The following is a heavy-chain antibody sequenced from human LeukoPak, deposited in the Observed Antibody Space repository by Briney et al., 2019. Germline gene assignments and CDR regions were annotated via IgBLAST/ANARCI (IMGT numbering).Heavy chain of an antibody. CDR2: FGGSGGST. CDR1: GFTFSNYA. J-gene: IGHJ1*01. CDR3: AKGTQTTVPGLFQH. V-gene: IGHV3-23*01. D-gene: IGHD4-17*01. Sequence: GGSLRLSCAASGFTFSNYAMSWVRQAPGKGLEWVSTFGGSGGSTYYADSVKGRFTISRDNSKNTLYLQMNSSRVEDTAVYYCAKGTQTTVPGLFQHWGQGTLVTVSS.